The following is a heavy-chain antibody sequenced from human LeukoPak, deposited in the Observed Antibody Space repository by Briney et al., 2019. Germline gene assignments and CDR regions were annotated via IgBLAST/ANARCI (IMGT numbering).Heavy chain of an antibody. D-gene: IGHD5-18*01. J-gene: IGHJ6*03. Sequence: ASVKVSCKASGYTFTSYGISWVRQAPGQGLEWMGWISAYNGNTNYAQKLQGRVTMTTDKSTSTAYMELSSLRSEDTAVYYCARARNGYSYYYYYYYMDVWGKGTTVTVSS. CDR1: GYTFTSYG. CDR2: ISAYNGNT. CDR3: ARARNGYSYYYYYYYMDV. V-gene: IGHV1-18*01.